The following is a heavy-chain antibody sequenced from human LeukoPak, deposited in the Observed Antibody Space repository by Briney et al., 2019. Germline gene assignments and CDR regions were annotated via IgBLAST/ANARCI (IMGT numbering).Heavy chain of an antibody. CDR2: IKQDGSEK. CDR1: GFTFSSYW. CDR3: ARPIYPMSFRY. J-gene: IGHJ4*02. Sequence: GGSLRLSCAASGFTFSSYWMSWVRQAPGKGLEWVANIKQDGSEKYYVDSVKGRSTISRDNAKNSLYLQMNSLRAEDTAVYCCARPIYPMSFRYWGQGTLVTVSS. D-gene: IGHD3-10*01. V-gene: IGHV3-7*01.